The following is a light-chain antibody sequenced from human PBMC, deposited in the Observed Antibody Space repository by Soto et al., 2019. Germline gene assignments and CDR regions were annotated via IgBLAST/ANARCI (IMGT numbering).Light chain of an antibody. CDR1: SSDIGGYKY. CDR2: EVS. V-gene: IGLV2-14*01. CDR3: GSFTGGITPYV. J-gene: IGLJ1*01. Sequence: QSALTQPASVSGSPGQSITLSCTGSSSDIGGYKYVSWYQQHPGKAPKLIIYEVSSRPSGVSNRFSGSKSGNTASLTISGLQADDEADYHCGSFTGGITPYVFGTGTKVTVL.